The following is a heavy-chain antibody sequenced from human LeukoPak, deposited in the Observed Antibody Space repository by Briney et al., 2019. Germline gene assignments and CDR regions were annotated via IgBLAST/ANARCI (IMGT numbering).Heavy chain of an antibody. CDR3: ARDLGSSGWNWFDP. CDR1: GFTFSSYG. Sequence: PGRSLRLSCAASGFTFSSYGMHWVRQAPGKGLEWVAVISYDGSNKYYADSVKGRFTISRDNSKNTLYLQMNSLRAEDTAVYYCARDLGSSGWNWFDPWGQGTLVTVSS. V-gene: IGHV3-30*03. D-gene: IGHD6-19*01. CDR2: ISYDGSNK. J-gene: IGHJ5*02.